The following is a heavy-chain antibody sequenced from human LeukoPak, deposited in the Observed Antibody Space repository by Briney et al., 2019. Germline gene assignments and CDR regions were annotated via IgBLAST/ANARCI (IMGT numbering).Heavy chain of an antibody. CDR1: GFTFSDYY. D-gene: IGHD3-10*02. CDR3: ATTEPLRWGIDP. CDR2: ISGSSSYT. Sequence: PGGSLRLSCAASGFTFSDYYMSWIRQAPGKGLEWVSYISGSSSYTNYADSVKGRFTISRDNAKNSLYLQMNSLRAEDTAVYYCATTEPLRWGIDPWGQGTLVTVSS. V-gene: IGHV3-11*06. J-gene: IGHJ5*02.